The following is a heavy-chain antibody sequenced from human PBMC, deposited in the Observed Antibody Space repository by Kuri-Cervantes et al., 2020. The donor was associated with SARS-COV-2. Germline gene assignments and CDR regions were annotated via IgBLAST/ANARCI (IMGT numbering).Heavy chain of an antibody. D-gene: IGHD4-17*01. CDR3: TREDDYIDLELGFDY. CDR2: IRSKAHGGTT. J-gene: IGHJ4*02. V-gene: IGHV3-49*03. Sequence: GGSLRLSCIGSGFTFGDYAMWWFRQAPGKGLEWVGFIRSKAHGGTTEYAASVKGRFTISRDDSKSIASLQMNSLKTEDTAVYYCTREDDYIDLELGFDYWGQGTLVTVSS. CDR1: GFTFGDYA.